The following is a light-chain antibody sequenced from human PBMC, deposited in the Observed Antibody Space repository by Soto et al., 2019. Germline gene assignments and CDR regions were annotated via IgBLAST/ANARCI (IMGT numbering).Light chain of an antibody. CDR2: GAS. V-gene: IGKV3-20*01. CDR1: QSVSSNY. Sequence: EIVMTQSPGTLSLSPGETATLSCRASQSVSSNYVAWFHQKPGQAPRLLIYGASSRATGVPDRFSASGSGTDFTIPISRLEPEDFAVYYCQQYGRSPFTFGPGTKVDIK. J-gene: IGKJ3*01. CDR3: QQYGRSPFT.